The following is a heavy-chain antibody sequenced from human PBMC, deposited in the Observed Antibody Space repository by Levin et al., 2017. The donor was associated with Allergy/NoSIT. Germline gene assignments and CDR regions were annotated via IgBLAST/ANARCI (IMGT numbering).Heavy chain of an antibody. CDR3: ARHRCAYCNTSPSLWYFDL. Sequence: PSETLSLTCTVSGGSISSSSYYWGWIRQPPGTGLEWIGSLLYSGSTYYNPSLKSRVTISVDTSKNQLSLRLSSVTAADTAIYYCARHRCAYCNTSPSLWYFDLWGRGTLVTVSS. J-gene: IGHJ2*01. CDR1: GGSISSSSYY. CDR2: LLYSGST. V-gene: IGHV4-39*01. D-gene: IGHD2-21*01.